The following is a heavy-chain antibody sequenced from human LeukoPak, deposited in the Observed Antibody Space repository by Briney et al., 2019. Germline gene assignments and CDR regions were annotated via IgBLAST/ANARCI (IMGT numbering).Heavy chain of an antibody. V-gene: IGHV4-59*01. Sequence: SETLSLACTVSGGSISNYYWTWIRQPPGKGLEWIAHIYYSGTTNYNPSLKSRVTISVDTSKNQFSLKLSSVTAADTAVYYCARVLSSGWAGFDYWGQGALVTVSS. CDR2: IYYSGTT. J-gene: IGHJ4*02. CDR1: GGSISNYY. CDR3: ARVLSSGWAGFDY. D-gene: IGHD6-19*01.